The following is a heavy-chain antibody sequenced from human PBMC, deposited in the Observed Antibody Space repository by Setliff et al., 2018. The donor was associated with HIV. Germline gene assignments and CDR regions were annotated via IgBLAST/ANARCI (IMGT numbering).Heavy chain of an antibody. V-gene: IGHV1-3*01. CDR1: GYTFTSYA. CDR3: ARDDVSAPGSYQDS. CDR2: INAGNGNT. Sequence: ASVKVSCKASGYTFTSYAMHWVRQAPGQRLEWMGWINAGNGNTKYSQKFQGRVTITRDTSASTAYMELSSLRSEDTAVYYCARDDVSAPGSYQDSWGQGTLVTAPQ. J-gene: IGHJ4*02. D-gene: IGHD2-2*01.